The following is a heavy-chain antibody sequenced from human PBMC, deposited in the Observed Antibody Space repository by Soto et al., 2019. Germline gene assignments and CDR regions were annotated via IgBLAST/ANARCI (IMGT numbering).Heavy chain of an antibody. D-gene: IGHD6-13*01. CDR1: GFTFSSYA. CDR2: ISGSGGST. V-gene: IGHV3-23*01. J-gene: IGHJ6*02. Sequence: PGGSLRLSCAASGFTFSSYAMSWVRQAPGKGLEWVSAISGSGGSTYYADSVKGRFTISRDNSKNTLYLQMNSLRAEDTAVYYCAKFRQQPPWYYGMDVWGQGTTVTVSS. CDR3: AKFRQQPPWYYGMDV.